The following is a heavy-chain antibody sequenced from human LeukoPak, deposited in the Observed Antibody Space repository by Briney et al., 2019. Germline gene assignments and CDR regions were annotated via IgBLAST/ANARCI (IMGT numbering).Heavy chain of an antibody. V-gene: IGHV4-4*02. CDR1: GGSISSSIW. CDR2: IYQSGRT. Sequence: SETLSLTCAVSGGSISSSIWWSWVRQPPGKGLEWIAEIYQSGRTNYNPSLRSRVTMSVDKSTNQFSLKLASVTAADTAVYYCTVQFGEYYYYYMDVWGKGTTVTVSS. CDR3: TVQFGEYYYYYMDV. J-gene: IGHJ6*03. D-gene: IGHD3-10*01.